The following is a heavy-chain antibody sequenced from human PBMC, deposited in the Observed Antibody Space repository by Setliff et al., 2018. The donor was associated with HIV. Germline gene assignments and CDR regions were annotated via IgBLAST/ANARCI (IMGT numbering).Heavy chain of an antibody. V-gene: IGHV4-31*03. J-gene: IGHJ4*02. Sequence: PSETLSLTCTVSGGSISSGGYYWSWIRQHPGKGLEWIGYIYYSGSTYYNPSLKSRVTISVDTSKNQFSLKLSSVTAADTAVYYCARVPQARRGYDYFDQWGQGTLVTVSS. D-gene: IGHD5-18*01. CDR3: ARVPQARRGYDYFDQ. CDR1: GGSISSGGYY. CDR2: IYYSGST.